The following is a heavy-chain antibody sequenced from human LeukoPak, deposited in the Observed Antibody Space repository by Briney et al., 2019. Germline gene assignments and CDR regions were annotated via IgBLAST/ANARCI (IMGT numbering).Heavy chain of an antibody. CDR2: IYYSGST. CDR3: ARLSRGYSYGYGFDY. D-gene: IGHD5-18*01. Sequence: SETLSLTCTVSGGSISSSSYYWGWFRQPPGKGLEWIGSIYYSGSTYYNPSLKSRVTISVDTSKNQFSLKLSSVTAADTAVYYCARLSRGYSYGYGFDYWGQGTLVTVSS. J-gene: IGHJ4*02. V-gene: IGHV4-39*01. CDR1: GGSISSSSYY.